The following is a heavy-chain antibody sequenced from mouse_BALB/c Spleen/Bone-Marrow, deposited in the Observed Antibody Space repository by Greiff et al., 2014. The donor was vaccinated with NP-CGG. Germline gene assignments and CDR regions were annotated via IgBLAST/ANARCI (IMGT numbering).Heavy chain of an antibody. V-gene: IGHV5-6*02. D-gene: IGHD4-1*01. CDR1: GFTFSNYG. CDR3: ARRGTGTGSYYFDY. CDR2: ISSVGSYT. J-gene: IGHJ2*01. Sequence: EVMLVESGGDLVKPGGSLKPSCAASGFTFSNYGMSWVRQTPDKRLEWVATISSVGSYTYYPDSVKGRFTISRDNAKNTLFLQMSSLKSEDTAMYYCARRGTGTGSYYFDYWGQGTTLTVSS.